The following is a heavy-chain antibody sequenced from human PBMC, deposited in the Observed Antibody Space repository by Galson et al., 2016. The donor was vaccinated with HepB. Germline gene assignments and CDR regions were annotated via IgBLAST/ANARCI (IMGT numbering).Heavy chain of an antibody. J-gene: IGHJ4*02. V-gene: IGHV3-23*01. Sequence: SLRLSCAASGFRFSSYLMNWVRQAPGKGLEWVSSVSGSGVTTHYADSVKGRFTISKDNSKDTLYLQMNSLRAEDTAGYDCAKGQQNGNFDYWGQGTLVTVSS. CDR3: AKGQQNGNFDY. D-gene: IGHD1-1*01. CDR1: GFRFSSYL. CDR2: VSGSGVTT.